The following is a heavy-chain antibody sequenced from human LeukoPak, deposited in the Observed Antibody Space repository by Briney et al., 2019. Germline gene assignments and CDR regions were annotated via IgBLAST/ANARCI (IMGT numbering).Heavy chain of an antibody. CDR2: INANSGTT. Sequence: GGSLRLSCAASGFTVRSNYMTWVRQPPGKGLEWVSTINANSGTTSYAASVRGRFTISRDNSKNTLYLQLNTLRADDTATYYCAKPISGGLAVTADWFHPWGQGTLVVVSS. J-gene: IGHJ5*01. V-gene: IGHV3-23*01. CDR3: AKPISGGLAVTADWFHP. D-gene: IGHD6-19*01. CDR1: GFTVRSNY.